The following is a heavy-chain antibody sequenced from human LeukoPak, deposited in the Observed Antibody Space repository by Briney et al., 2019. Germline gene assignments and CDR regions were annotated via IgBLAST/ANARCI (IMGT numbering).Heavy chain of an antibody. CDR1: GYTFTGYY. D-gene: IGHD3-3*01. V-gene: IGHV1-2*02. Sequence: GASVKVSCKASGYTFTGYYMHWVRQAPGQGLEWMGWINPNSGGTNYAQKFQGRVTMTRDTSISTAYMELSRLRSDDTAVYYCARVIWSGYTPNDAFDIWGQGTMVTVSS. CDR3: ARVIWSGYTPNDAFDI. J-gene: IGHJ3*02. CDR2: INPNSGGT.